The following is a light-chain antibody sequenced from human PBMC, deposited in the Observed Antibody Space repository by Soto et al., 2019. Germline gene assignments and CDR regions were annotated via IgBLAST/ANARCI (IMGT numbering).Light chain of an antibody. Sequence: DLQMTQSPSTLSASVGDRVTITCRASQSISSWLAWYQQKPGKAPNLLIYDASSLEGGVPSRFSGSGSGTEFTLTISSLQPDDFATYYCQQYNSYSVTFGGGTKVEIK. CDR1: QSISSW. CDR3: QQYNSYSVT. J-gene: IGKJ4*01. CDR2: DAS. V-gene: IGKV1-5*01.